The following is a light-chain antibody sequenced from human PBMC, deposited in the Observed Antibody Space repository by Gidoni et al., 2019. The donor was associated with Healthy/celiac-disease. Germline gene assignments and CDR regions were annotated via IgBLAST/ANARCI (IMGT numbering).Light chain of an antibody. CDR1: PSVSSSY. Sequence: EIVLTQSPGTLSLSPGESATLSCRASPSVSSSYLAWYQQKPGQAPRLLIYGASSRATGIPDRFSGSGSGTDFTLTISRLEPEDFAVYYCQQYGSSQYTFGQGTKLEIK. V-gene: IGKV3-20*01. J-gene: IGKJ2*01. CDR3: QQYGSSQYT. CDR2: GAS.